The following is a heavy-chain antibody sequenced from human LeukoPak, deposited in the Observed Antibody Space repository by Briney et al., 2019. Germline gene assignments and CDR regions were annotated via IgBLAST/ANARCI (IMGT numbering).Heavy chain of an antibody. CDR1: GFTFSTYS. V-gene: IGHV3-48*01. CDR2: ISSGSSAI. CDR3: ARDATWPPQGFDY. J-gene: IGHJ4*02. Sequence: GGSLRLSCAASGFTFSTYSMAWVRQAPGKGLEWVSYISSGSSAIYYAESVKGRFTISRDNARNSLSRQRNNLRAEDTAVYYCARDATWPPQGFDYWGQGTLVTVSS.